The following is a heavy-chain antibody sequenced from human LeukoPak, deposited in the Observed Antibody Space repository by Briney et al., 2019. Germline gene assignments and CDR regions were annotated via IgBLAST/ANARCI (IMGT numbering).Heavy chain of an antibody. D-gene: IGHD3-10*01. CDR1: GFTFSSYG. V-gene: IGHV3-30*18. Sequence: PGGSLRLSCAASGFTFSSYGMHWVRQAPGKGLEWVAVISYDGSNKYYADSVKGRFTISRDNSKNTLYLQMNSLRAEDTAVYYCSKDLVRGTPYYYYYGMDVWGQGTTVTVSS. CDR2: ISYDGSNK. CDR3: SKDLVRGTPYYYYYGMDV. J-gene: IGHJ6*02.